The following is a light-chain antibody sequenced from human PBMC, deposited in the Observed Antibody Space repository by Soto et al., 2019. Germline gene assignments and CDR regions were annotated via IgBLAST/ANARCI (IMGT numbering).Light chain of an antibody. J-gene: IGLJ2*01. V-gene: IGLV1-47*01. Sequence: QSALTQPPSASGTPGQRVTISCSGSSSNIGSNYVYWYQQLPGTAPKLLIYRNNQRPSWVPDRFSGSKSGTSASLAISGLRSEDEADYYCAAWDDSLHVVFGGGTKLTVL. CDR2: RNN. CDR3: AAWDDSLHVV. CDR1: SSNIGSNY.